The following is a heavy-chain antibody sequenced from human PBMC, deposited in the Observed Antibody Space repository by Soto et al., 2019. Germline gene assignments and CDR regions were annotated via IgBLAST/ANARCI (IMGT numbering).Heavy chain of an antibody. CDR1: GGSISSRNW. J-gene: IGHJ6*02. V-gene: IGHV4-4*02. D-gene: IGHD6-13*01. CDR3: ARDTASSWYDYYYYYGMDV. CDR2: IYHSGST. Sequence: PLQTKSHTCAVSGGSISSRNWWRWVRQTTGKGLEWIGEIYHSGSTNYNPSLKSRVTISVDKSKNQFSLKLSSVTAADTAVYYCARDTASSWYDYYYYYGMDVWGQGTTVTVS.